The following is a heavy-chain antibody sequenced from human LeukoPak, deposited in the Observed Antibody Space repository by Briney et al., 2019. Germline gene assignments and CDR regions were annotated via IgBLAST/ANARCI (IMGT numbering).Heavy chain of an antibody. CDR2: IRGDGSVT. CDR1: GFSFRNAW. Sequence: GGSLRLSCAASGFSFRNAWMHWVRQAPGKGLVWVSRIRGDGSVTVYADSVKGRFTISRDNAKNTLYLQMNSLRVEDTAVYYCARSDWFDPWGQGTLVTVSS. V-gene: IGHV3-74*01. CDR3: ARSDWFDP. J-gene: IGHJ5*02. D-gene: IGHD3-3*01.